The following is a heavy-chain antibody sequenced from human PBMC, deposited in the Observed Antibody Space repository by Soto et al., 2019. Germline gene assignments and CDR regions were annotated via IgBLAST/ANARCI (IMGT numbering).Heavy chain of an antibody. CDR2: ISNSGGNI. D-gene: IGHD2-15*01. V-gene: IGHV3-23*01. CDR3: AHPRGFGVFDAYDI. J-gene: IGHJ3*02. Sequence: EGQLLESGGGLVQPGGSLTLSCAASGFTFSTYAMSWVRQAPGKGLEWVSAISNSGGNIYYADSVQGRFTISRDNSLNTLFLQMHSLRIEDTAVYYCAHPRGFGVFDAYDIWGQGTMVTVS. CDR1: GFTFSTYA.